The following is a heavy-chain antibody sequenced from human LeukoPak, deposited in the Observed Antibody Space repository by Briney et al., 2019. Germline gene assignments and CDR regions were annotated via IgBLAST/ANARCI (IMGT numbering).Heavy chain of an antibody. CDR1: GYTFTGYY. D-gene: IGHD6-19*01. CDR3: ARPYSSGWTTGY. CDR2: INPNSGGT. V-gene: IGHV1-2*02. J-gene: IGHJ4*02. Sequence: ASVKVSCKASGYTFTGYYMHWVRQPPAQGLVWMGWINPNSGGTNFAQKFQGRVTMTRDTSISTAYMELSRLRSDDTAVYYCARPYSSGWTTGYWGQGTLVTVSS.